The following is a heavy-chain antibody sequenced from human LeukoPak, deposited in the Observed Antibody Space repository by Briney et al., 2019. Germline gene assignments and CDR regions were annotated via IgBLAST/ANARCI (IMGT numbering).Heavy chain of an antibody. J-gene: IGHJ3*02. CDR2: IYSSGNT. Sequence: SETLSLTCTVSGVSISSGGYYWSWIRQHPGKGLEWVGYIYSSGNTYYNPSLKCRLTISVDTSKNQFSLKLSSVTSADTAVYYCASHQYSSSHIWGQGTMVTVSS. V-gene: IGHV4-31*03. D-gene: IGHD6-13*01. CDR1: GVSISSGGYY. CDR3: ASHQYSSSHI.